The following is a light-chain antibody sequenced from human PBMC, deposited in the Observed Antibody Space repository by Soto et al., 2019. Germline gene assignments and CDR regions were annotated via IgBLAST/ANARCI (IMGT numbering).Light chain of an antibody. V-gene: IGKV3-20*01. CDR2: GAS. CDR3: QEHGSSPRT. Sequence: EIVLTQSPGTLSLSPGERATLSCRASQSLSSNYLAWYQQRPGQAPRLLIYGASTRATGIPDRFSGSGSGTDFTLTISRLEPEDFAVYYCQEHGSSPRTFGQGTKVDI. J-gene: IGKJ1*01. CDR1: QSLSSNY.